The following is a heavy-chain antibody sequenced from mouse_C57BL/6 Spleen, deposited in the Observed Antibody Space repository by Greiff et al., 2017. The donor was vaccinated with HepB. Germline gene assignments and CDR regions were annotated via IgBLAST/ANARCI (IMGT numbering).Heavy chain of an antibody. J-gene: IGHJ3*01. CDR1: GYTFTSYW. Sequence: VQLQQSGTELVKPGASVKLSCKASGYTFTSYWMHWVKQRPGQGLEWIGNINPSNGGTNYNEKFKSKATLTVDKSSSTAYMQLSSLTSEDSAVYYCAREGTGTPRFAYWGQGTLVTVSA. CDR3: AREGTGTPRFAY. CDR2: INPSNGGT. V-gene: IGHV1-53*01. D-gene: IGHD4-1*01.